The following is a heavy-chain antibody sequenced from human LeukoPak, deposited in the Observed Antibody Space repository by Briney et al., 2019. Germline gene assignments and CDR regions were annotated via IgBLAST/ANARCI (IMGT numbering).Heavy chain of an antibody. J-gene: IGHJ4*02. Sequence: GGSLRLSCAASGFTFSSYGMHWVRQAPGKGLEWVAFIRYDGSNKYYADSVKGRFTISRDNSKNTLYLQMNSLRAEDTAVYYCARLSSDGSGSYVFDYWGQGTLVTVSS. CDR3: ARLSSDGSGSYVFDY. CDR2: IRYDGSNK. V-gene: IGHV3-30*02. CDR1: GFTFSSYG. D-gene: IGHD3-10*01.